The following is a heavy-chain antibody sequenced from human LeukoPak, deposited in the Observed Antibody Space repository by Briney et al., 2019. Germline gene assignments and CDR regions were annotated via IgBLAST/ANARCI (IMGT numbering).Heavy chain of an antibody. CDR3: AGVATQAY. CDR2: ITSDGSST. CDR1: GFTFSIYA. J-gene: IGHJ4*02. D-gene: IGHD5-12*01. Sequence: GGSLGLSCAASGFTFSIYAMSWVRQVPGKGLNWVSSITSDGSSTSYADSVKGRFTISRGNAKNTLYLQMNSLRAEDTAVYYCAGVATQAYWGQGTLVTVSS. V-gene: IGHV3-74*01.